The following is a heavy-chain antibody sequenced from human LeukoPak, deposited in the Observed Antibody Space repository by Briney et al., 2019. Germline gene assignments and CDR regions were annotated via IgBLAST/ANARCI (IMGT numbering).Heavy chain of an antibody. CDR2: INHSGST. D-gene: IGHD2-2*01. CDR3: ARGPVPAATYDY. V-gene: IGHV4-34*01. Sequence: PSETLSLTCAVYGGSFSGYYWSWIRQPPGKGLEWIGEINHSGSTNYNPSLKSRVTISVDTSENQFSLKLSSVTAADTAVYYCARGPVPAATYDYWGQGTLVTVSS. J-gene: IGHJ4*02. CDR1: GGSFSGYY.